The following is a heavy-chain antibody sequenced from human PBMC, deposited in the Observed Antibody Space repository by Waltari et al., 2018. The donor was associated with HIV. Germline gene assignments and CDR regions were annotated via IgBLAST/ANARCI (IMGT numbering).Heavy chain of an antibody. V-gene: IGHV3-9*01. CDR2: ISWNSGSI. D-gene: IGHD6-13*01. CDR1: GFTFDDYA. J-gene: IGHJ5*02. CDR3: AKDSGSSWSGWFDP. Sequence: EVQLVESGGGLVQPGRSLRLSCAASGFTFDDYAMHWVRQAPGKGLEWVSGISWNSGSIGYADSVKGRFTISRDNAKNSLYLQMNSLRAEDTALYYCAKDSGSSWSGWFDPWGRGTLVTVSS.